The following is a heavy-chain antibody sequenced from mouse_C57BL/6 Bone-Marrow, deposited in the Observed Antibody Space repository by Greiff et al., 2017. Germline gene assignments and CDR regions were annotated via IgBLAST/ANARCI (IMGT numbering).Heavy chain of an antibody. V-gene: IGHV1-81*01. CDR1: GYTFTSYG. D-gene: IGHD2-10*01. CDR2: IYPRSGNT. CDR3: ARAYYDNSFAY. J-gene: IGHJ3*01. Sequence: QVQLQQSGAELARPGASVKLSCKASGYTFTSYGISWVKQRTGQGLEWIGEIYPRSGNTYYNEKFKGKATLTADKSSSTAYMELSSLTSEDSAVYFCARAYYDNSFAYWGQGTLVTVSA.